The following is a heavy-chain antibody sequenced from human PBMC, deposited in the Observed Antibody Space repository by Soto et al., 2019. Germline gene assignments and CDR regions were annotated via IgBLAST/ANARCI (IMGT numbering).Heavy chain of an antibody. V-gene: IGHV3-48*03. CDR3: ARDHKGRYYYSGMDV. J-gene: IGHJ6*02. CDR1: GFTFSSYE. Sequence: GGSLRLSCAASGFTFSSYEMNWVRQAPGKGLEWVSYISSSGSTIYYADSVKGRFTISRDNAKNSLYLQMNSLRAEDTAVYYCARDHKGRYYYSGMDVWGQGPRSPSP. CDR2: ISSSGSTI.